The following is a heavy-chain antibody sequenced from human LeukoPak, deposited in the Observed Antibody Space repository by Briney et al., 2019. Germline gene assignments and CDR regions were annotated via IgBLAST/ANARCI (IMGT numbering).Heavy chain of an antibody. J-gene: IGHJ4*02. Sequence: PGGSLRLSCGASGFTFSSYAMSWVRQAPGKGLEWVSGISGSDGYTYYADSVKGRFTISRDNSKNTLSLQMNSLRAEDTAVYYCARRAGAYSHPYDYWGQGTLVTVSS. CDR3: ARRAGAYSHPYDY. V-gene: IGHV3-23*01. D-gene: IGHD4/OR15-4a*01. CDR2: ISGSDGYT. CDR1: GFTFSSYA.